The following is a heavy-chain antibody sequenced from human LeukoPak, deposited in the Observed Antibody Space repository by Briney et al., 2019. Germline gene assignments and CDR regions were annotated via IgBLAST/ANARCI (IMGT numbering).Heavy chain of an antibody. Sequence: SETLSLTCTVSGGSISSYYWSWIRQPPGKGLEWIGYIYYSGSTNYNPSLKSRVTISVGTSKNQFSLKLSSVTAADTAVYYCARGIAARPGTYYYYYYYMDVWGKGTTVTVSS. CDR1: GGSISSYY. V-gene: IGHV4-59*01. CDR2: IYYSGST. D-gene: IGHD6-6*01. CDR3: ARGIAARPGTYYYYYYYMDV. J-gene: IGHJ6*03.